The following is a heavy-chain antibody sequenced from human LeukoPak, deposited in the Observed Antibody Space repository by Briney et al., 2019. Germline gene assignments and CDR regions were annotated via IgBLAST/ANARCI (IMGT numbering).Heavy chain of an antibody. D-gene: IGHD6-19*01. J-gene: IGHJ4*02. CDR2: INSGSAGST. CDR3: AKRSGASTYYFDY. Sequence: GGSLRLSCAASGLTFINYAMTWVRQAPGKGLEWVSSINSGSAGSTYYADPVKGRSTISRDNSQNTLYLQMDSLRAEDTAVYYCAKRSGASTYYFDYWGQGALLAVSS. V-gene: IGHV3-23*01. CDR1: GLTFINYA.